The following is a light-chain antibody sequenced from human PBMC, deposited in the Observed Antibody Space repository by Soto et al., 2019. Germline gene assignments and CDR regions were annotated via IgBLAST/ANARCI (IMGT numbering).Light chain of an antibody. Sequence: QSALTQPASVSGSPGQSITISCTGTSSDVGGYNYVSWYQQHPGKAPKFMIYDVSSRPSGVCNRFSGSKSGNTASLTISGLQAEDEADYYCCSYTTSNTRQIVFGTGTKVTVL. CDR3: CSYTTSNTRQIV. J-gene: IGLJ1*01. CDR1: SSDVGGYNY. CDR2: DVS. V-gene: IGLV2-14*03.